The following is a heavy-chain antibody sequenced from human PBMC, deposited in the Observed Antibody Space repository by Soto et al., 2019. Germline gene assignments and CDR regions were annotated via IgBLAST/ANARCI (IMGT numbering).Heavy chain of an antibody. J-gene: IGHJ4*02. CDR1: GDSVSSNIAA. CDR3: ARGGAIRGPCSGDNCHYHFDS. V-gene: IGHV6-1*01. Sequence: SPTLSLPCAISGDSVSSNIAAWNWIRQSPPRGLEWLGRTYFRSKWYNEYAPSVKSRKTITPDTSKNQFSLQLNSVTHEDAALYDCARGGAIRGPCSGDNCHYHFDSWGQGSQVTVSS. CDR2: TYFRSKWYN. D-gene: IGHD1-7*01.